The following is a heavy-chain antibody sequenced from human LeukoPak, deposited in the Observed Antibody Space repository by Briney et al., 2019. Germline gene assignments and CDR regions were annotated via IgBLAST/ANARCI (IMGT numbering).Heavy chain of an antibody. V-gene: IGHV6-1*01. CDR2: TYYRSKCSN. J-gene: IGHJ4*02. Sequence: SQTLSLTCAISGDSVSSNSVAWNWIRQSPSRGLEWLGRTYYRSKCSNDYAVSVRSRITINPDTSKNQLSLKLNSVTPADAAVYYCVRSRGGDFDHWGQGTLVTVSS. CDR1: GDSVSSNSVA. CDR3: VRSRGGDFDH. D-gene: IGHD3-16*01.